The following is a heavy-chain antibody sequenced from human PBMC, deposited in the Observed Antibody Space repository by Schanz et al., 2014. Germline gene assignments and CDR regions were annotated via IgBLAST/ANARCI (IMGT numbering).Heavy chain of an antibody. V-gene: IGHV1-18*01. CDR2: ISAYNGNT. Sequence: QVQLVQSGAEVKKPGASVKVSCKASGYTFTSYGINWVRQAPGQGLDWIGCISAYNGNTNSAQKLPGRVTMTTATSTSTAYMELRSLRSDDTAVYYCATMWGYCTATACQILEVLDVWGQGTMVTVSS. CDR1: GYTFTSYG. J-gene: IGHJ3*01. D-gene: IGHD2-8*02. CDR3: ATMWGYCTATACQILEVLDV.